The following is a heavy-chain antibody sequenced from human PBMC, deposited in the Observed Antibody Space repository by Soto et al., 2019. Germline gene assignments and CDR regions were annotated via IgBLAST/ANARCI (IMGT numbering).Heavy chain of an antibody. V-gene: IGHV4-30-2*01. Sequence: SETLSLTCGVSGGSLSGATYSWNWIRQPPGKGLEWVGYIFPSGTTYYNPSLKSRVTISIDVSKNQFSLSLRSLTAADTAVYYCARSREFDYWSQGTLVTVSS. CDR2: IFPSGTT. CDR1: GGSLSGATYS. CDR3: ARSREFDY. J-gene: IGHJ4*02.